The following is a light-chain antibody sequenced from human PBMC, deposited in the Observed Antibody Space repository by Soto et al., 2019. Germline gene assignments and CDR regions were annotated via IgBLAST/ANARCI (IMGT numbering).Light chain of an antibody. J-gene: IGKJ4*01. CDR3: QKYTNVPA. V-gene: IGKV1-27*01. CDR2: AAS. CDR1: QGISNY. Sequence: DIQMTQSPSPLSASVGDRVTITCRASQGISNYLDWYQQIPGKVPKLLISAASTLQSGVPSRFSGSGSGTDFTLTISSLQPEDVATYYCQKYTNVPAFGGGTKVEIK.